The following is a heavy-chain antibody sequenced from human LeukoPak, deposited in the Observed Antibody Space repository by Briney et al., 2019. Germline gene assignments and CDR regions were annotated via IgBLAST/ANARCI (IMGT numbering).Heavy chain of an antibody. CDR2: ISGSGGST. D-gene: IGHD2-2*01. CDR1: GFTFSSYA. Sequence: GGSLRLSCAASGFTFSSYAMSWVRQAPGKGLEWVSAISGSGGSTYYADSVKGRFTISRDNSKNTLYLQMNSLRAEDTAVYYCAKAVVVVVPAARYYFDYWAREPWSPSPQ. V-gene: IGHV3-23*01. J-gene: IGHJ4*02. CDR3: AKAVVVVVPAARYYFDY.